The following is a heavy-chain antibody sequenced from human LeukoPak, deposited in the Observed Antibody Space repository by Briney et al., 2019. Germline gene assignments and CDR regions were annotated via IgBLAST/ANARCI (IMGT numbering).Heavy chain of an antibody. CDR2: INPSGGST. V-gene: IGHV1-46*01. CDR3: AREMATIIRDGNFDY. D-gene: IGHD5-24*01. CDR1: GYTFTSYY. Sequence: ASVKVSCKASGYTFTSYYMHWVRQAPGQGLEWMGIINPSGGSTSYAQKLQGRVTMTRDMSTSTVYMELSSLRSEDTAVYYCAREMATIIRDGNFDYWGQGTLVTVSS. J-gene: IGHJ4*02.